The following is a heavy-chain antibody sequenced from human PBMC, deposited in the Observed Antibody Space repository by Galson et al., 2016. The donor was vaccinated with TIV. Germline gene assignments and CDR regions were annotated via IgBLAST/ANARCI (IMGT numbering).Heavy chain of an antibody. CDR1: GYTFTDYY. D-gene: IGHD2-2*01. Sequence: SVKVSCKASGYTFTDYYLRWVRQAPGQGLELIGWINPNSGGTKYTQKFQGRVTMTRDTSISTVYMELNILKSDDTALYYCARTIYSSTSRSAGYFDPWGRGTLVTVSS. V-gene: IGHV1-2*02. CDR3: ARTIYSSTSRSAGYFDP. CDR2: INPNSGGT. J-gene: IGHJ5*02.